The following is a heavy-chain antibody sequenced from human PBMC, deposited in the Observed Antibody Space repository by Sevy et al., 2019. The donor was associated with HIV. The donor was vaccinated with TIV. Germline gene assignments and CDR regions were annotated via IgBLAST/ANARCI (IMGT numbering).Heavy chain of an antibody. CDR1: GFTISSSA. CDR3: AQDLRGRTSVTREIDY. D-gene: IGHD4-17*01. Sequence: GGSLRLSCAASGFTISSSAMSWVRQAPGKGLEWVSLISGTGTSTYYADSVKGRFAISKDKSKSTLYLQMNSLRAEDTAMYYCAQDLRGRTSVTREIDYWGQGTLVTVSS. CDR2: ISGTGTST. J-gene: IGHJ4*02. V-gene: IGHV3-23*01.